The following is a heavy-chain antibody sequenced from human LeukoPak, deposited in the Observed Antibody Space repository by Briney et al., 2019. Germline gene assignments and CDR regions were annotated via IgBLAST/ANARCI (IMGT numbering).Heavy chain of an antibody. J-gene: IGHJ4*02. CDR2: ISPSGSST. Sequence: ASVKVSCKTSGYTFTGHYIHWVRQAPGQGLEWMGIISPSGSSTTYAQKFQGRVAMTRDMSTSTLYMEVSSLRSEDTAIYYCARGSIGSPRGSFDYWGQGTLVTVSS. CDR1: GYTFTGHY. D-gene: IGHD2-21*01. V-gene: IGHV1-46*01. CDR3: ARGSIGSPRGSFDY.